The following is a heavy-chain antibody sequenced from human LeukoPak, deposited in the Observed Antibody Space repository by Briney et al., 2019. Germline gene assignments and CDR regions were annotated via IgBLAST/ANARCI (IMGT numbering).Heavy chain of an antibody. V-gene: IGHV5-51*01. CDR3: ARHTPVSSGYHGYNWFDP. J-gene: IGHJ5*02. D-gene: IGHD3-22*01. CDR1: GYSFTSYW. CDR2: IYPGDSDT. Sequence: GESLKISCKGSGYSFTSYWIGWVRQMPGKGLEWMGIIYPGDSDTRYSPSFQGQVTISADKSISTAYLQWSSLKASDTAMYYCARHTPVSSGYHGYNWFDPWGQGTLVTVSS.